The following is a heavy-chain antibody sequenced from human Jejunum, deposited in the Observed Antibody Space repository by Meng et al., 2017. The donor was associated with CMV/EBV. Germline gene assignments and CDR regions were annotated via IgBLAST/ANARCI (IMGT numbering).Heavy chain of an antibody. J-gene: IGHJ4*02. CDR1: GYTFTNYG. V-gene: IGHV1-18*01. Sequence: LGQAGGEVKKLWASVKASSKASGYTFTNYGIPWVRQAPGQGLEWMGWISAFNGNTNYAQTLQGRLTMTTDTSTSTAYMELRSLRSNDTAVYYCARVEVGITSGDYWGQGTLVTVSS. CDR2: ISAFNGNT. D-gene: IGHD1-26*01. CDR3: ARVEVGITSGDY.